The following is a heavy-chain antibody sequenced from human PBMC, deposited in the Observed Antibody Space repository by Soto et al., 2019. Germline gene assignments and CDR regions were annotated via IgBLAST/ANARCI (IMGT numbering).Heavy chain of an antibody. CDR1: GGTFSSYA. V-gene: IGHV1-69*01. D-gene: IGHD2-15*01. CDR2: IIHIFGTA. CDR3: ARGRVGGYFDY. J-gene: IGHJ4*02. Sequence: QVQLVQSGAEVKKPGSSVKVSCKASGGTFSSYAISCVRQARGQGLEWMGGIIHIFGTANYAQKVQSRVKITTEESTSAAYMELGSMRSEDRAVYYYARGRVGGYFDYWGQVTLVTVSS.